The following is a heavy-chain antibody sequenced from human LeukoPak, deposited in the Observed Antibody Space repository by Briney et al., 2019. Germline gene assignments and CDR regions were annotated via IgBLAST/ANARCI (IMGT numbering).Heavy chain of an antibody. D-gene: IGHD1-14*01. CDR1: GYTFTSYG. J-gene: IGHJ6*02. V-gene: IGHV1-18*01. CDR3: ARDPPLHYCYYYYGMDV. CDR2: ISAYNGNT. Sequence: ASVKVSCKASGYTFTSYGISWVRQAPGQGLEWMGWISAYNGNTNYAQKLQGRVTMTTDTSTSTAYMELRSLRSGDTAVYYCARDPPLHYCYYYYGMDVWGQGTTVTVSS.